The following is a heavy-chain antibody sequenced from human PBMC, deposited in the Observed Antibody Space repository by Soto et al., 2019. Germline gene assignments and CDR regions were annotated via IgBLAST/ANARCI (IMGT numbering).Heavy chain of an antibody. CDR2: ISYSGTT. D-gene: IGHD5-18*01. Sequence: SETLSLTCAVSGGSISSSNWWSWIRQPPGEGLEWIGFISYSGTTSYSPSLKSRVAISLDTSKNQFSLSLNFVTAADTAVYYCARGRGYSYGLDPWGQGSLVTVS. CDR3: ARGRGYSYGLDP. J-gene: IGHJ5*02. V-gene: IGHV4-30-4*01. CDR1: GGSISSSNW.